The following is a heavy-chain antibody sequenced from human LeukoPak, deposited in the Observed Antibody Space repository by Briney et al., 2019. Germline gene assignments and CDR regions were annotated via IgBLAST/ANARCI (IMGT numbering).Heavy chain of an antibody. V-gene: IGHV4-39*01. J-gene: IGHJ5*02. D-gene: IGHD5-24*01. CDR1: GGSISSISYY. Sequence: SETLSLTCTVSGGSISSISYYWGWIRQPPGKGLEWIGSMYHNGSTYYNPSLKSRVTTSVDTSKNQFSLKLTSVTAADTAVYYCARHPSGRMWLQQGGWFDPWGQGTLVTVSS. CDR3: ARHPSGRMWLQQGGWFDP. CDR2: MYHNGST.